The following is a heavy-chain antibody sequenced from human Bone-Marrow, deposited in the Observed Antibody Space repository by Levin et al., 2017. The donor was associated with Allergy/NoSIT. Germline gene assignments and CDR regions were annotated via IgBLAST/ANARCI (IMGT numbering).Heavy chain of an antibody. V-gene: IGHV3-7*02. CDR1: GFTFRDSW. CDR2: INEDGSVE. J-gene: IGHJ5*01. D-gene: IGHD2/OR15-2a*01. CDR3: ATSFHRSSLDS. Sequence: QSGGSLRLSCVGSGFTFRDSWMIWVRQAPGEGLEWVASINEDGSVEYYADSVKGRFTVSRDDTRNSLFLQMNSLRADDTAVYYCATSFHRSSLDSWGQGTLVTVSS.